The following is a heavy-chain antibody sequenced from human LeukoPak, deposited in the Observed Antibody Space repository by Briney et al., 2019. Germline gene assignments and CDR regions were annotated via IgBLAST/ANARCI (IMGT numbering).Heavy chain of an antibody. V-gene: IGHV4-4*02. D-gene: IGHD4-23*01. CDR1: GGSISSSSW. J-gene: IGHJ4*02. Sequence: SETLSLTCAVPGGSISSSSWWSWVRQPPGKGLEWIGEIYHSGSTNYNPSLKSRVTISVDKSKNQFSLKLSSVTAADTAVYYCARKAYGGNRTFDYWGQGTLVTVSS. CDR2: IYHSGST. CDR3: ARKAYGGNRTFDY.